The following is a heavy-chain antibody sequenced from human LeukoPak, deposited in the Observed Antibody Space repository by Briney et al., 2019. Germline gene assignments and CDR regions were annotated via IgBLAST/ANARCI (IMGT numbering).Heavy chain of an antibody. V-gene: IGHV4-59*01. CDR1: GNSFGDYY. CDR2: IYYSGST. CDR3: AREVRGTEYYDSSGYYYLAAFDI. D-gene: IGHD3-22*01. J-gene: IGHJ3*02. Sequence: WETLSLPCTVSGNSFGDYYRSWIRQAAGKGLEWIGYIYYSGSTNYNPSLKSRATISVDTSKKQFSLKLSSVTAADTAVYYCAREVRGTEYYDSSGYYYLAAFDIWGQGTMVTVSS.